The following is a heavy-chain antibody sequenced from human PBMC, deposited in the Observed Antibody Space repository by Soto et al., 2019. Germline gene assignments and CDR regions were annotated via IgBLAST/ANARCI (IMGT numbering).Heavy chain of an antibody. D-gene: IGHD3-16*02. CDR3: ARGLPIWGSYRYFDY. J-gene: IGHJ4*02. CDR1: GGSISSNSYY. V-gene: IGHV4-39*07. Sequence: SETLSLTCTVSGGSISSNSYYWAWIRQPPGKGLEWIGYVYYSETTNYNPSLKSRVTISVDTSKNQFSLKLSSVTAADTAVYYCARGLPIWGSYRYFDYWGQGALVTVSS. CDR2: VYYSETT.